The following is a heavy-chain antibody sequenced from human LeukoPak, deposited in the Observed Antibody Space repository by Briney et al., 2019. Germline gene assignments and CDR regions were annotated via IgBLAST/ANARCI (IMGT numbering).Heavy chain of an antibody. CDR2: ISSSGSTI. D-gene: IGHD3-22*01. J-gene: IGHJ4*02. CDR1: GFTFSSYE. CDR3: ARRGYHDSSGYDY. V-gene: IGHV3-48*03. Sequence: GGSLRLSCAASGFTFSSYEMNWVRQAPGKGLEWVSYISSSGSTICYADSVKGRFTISRDNAKNSLYLQMNSLRAEDTAVYYCARRGYHDSSGYDYWGQGTLVTVSS.